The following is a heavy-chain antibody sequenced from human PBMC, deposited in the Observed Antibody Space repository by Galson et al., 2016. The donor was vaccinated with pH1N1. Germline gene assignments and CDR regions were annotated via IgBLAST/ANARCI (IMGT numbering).Heavy chain of an antibody. CDR3: VGSSSRFYFDH. J-gene: IGHJ4*02. V-gene: IGHV3-30*03. D-gene: IGHD6-6*01. CDR2: VSYDGSKT. CDR1: GLIFSNYG. Sequence: SLRLSCAASGLIFSNYGMHWVRQAPGKGLEWVAVVSYDGSKTYYADSVKGRFTISRDNSKNTLYLQTSSLRVEDTAVYFCVGSSSRFYFDHWGQGTLVTASS.